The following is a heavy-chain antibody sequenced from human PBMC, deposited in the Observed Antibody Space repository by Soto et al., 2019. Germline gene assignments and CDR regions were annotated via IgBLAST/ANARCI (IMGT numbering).Heavy chain of an antibody. CDR1: GGFFSGYY. J-gene: IGHJ6*03. V-gene: IGHV4-34*01. Sequence: SETLSLTCAVYGGFFSGYYWSWIRQPPGKGFECIGEINHSGSTNYNPSLKGRVTISVDTSNNQFSLKLSSVTAADTAVYYCARVGVLRFLEWKNTMDVWGKGTTVTVSS. CDR2: INHSGST. D-gene: IGHD3-3*01. CDR3: ARVGVLRFLEWKNTMDV.